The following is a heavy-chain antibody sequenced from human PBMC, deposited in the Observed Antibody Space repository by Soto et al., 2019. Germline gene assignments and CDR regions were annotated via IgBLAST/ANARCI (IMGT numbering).Heavy chain of an antibody. Sequence: QVQLVQSGAEVKKPGSSVKVSCKASGGTFSSYAFSWVRQAPGQGLEWMGGIIPIFGTANYAQKFQGRFTITADESTSTAYMELSSLNSEDTAVYYCATEGGSYRSDAFDIWGQGTMVTVSS. CDR2: IIPIFGTA. CDR3: ATEGGSYRSDAFDI. J-gene: IGHJ3*02. V-gene: IGHV1-69*12. D-gene: IGHD1-26*01. CDR1: GGTFSSYA.